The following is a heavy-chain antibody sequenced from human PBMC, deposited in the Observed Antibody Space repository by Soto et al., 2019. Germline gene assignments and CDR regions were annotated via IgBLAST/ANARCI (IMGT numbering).Heavy chain of an antibody. CDR2: IYHSGST. CDR3: ARGMTTVTTLDY. J-gene: IGHJ4*02. CDR1: GVSISSGGYS. Sequence: SETLSLTCAVSGVSISSGGYSWSWIRQPPGKGLEWIGYIYHSGSTYYNPSLKSRVTISVDRSKNQFSLKLSSVTAADTAVYYCARGMTTVTTLDYWGQGTLVTVSS. V-gene: IGHV4-30-2*01. D-gene: IGHD4-4*01.